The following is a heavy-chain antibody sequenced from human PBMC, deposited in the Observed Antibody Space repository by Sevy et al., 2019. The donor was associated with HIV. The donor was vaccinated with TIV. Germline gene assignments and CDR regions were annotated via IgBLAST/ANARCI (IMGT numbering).Heavy chain of an antibody. V-gene: IGHV3-49*03. CDR3: SRVPPPRLCSSASCYEGDYYYYGMDV. CDR1: GFTFGDYG. D-gene: IGHD2-2*01. Sequence: QLGGPLRLSCTTSGFTFGDYGMSWFRQAPGKGLEWIGFIRSKPYGGATEYAASVKGRFTISRDDSKSIASLQMSSLKTEDTAVYYCSRVPPPRLCSSASCYEGDYYYYGMDVWGQGTTVNVSS. CDR2: IRSKPYGGAT. J-gene: IGHJ6*02.